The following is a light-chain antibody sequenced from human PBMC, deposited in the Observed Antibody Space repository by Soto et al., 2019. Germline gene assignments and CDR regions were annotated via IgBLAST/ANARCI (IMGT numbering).Light chain of an antibody. Sequence: EIVLTQFPGTLSLSPGERATLSCRASQSVGRNYVAWYQQKPGQAPRVIIYAASNRASGIPDRFSGSGSGSDFTLTISRLKPEDVAVYYCQQYGTSPWAFGQGTKVEIK. CDR3: QQYGTSPWA. J-gene: IGKJ1*01. CDR2: AAS. V-gene: IGKV3-20*01. CDR1: QSVGRNY.